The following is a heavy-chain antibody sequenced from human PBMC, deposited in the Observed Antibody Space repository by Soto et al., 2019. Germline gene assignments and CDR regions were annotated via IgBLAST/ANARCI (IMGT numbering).Heavy chain of an antibody. D-gene: IGHD2-15*01. J-gene: IGHJ5*02. V-gene: IGHV5-51*01. Sequence: GESLKISCKGSENTFSSYWIAWVRQLPGKGLECMGIIYPDDSDTRYSPSFQGQVTISVDKSITTAYLQWSSLKASDTAMYYCARSRGGGSQLWFDTWGQGTQVTVS. CDR1: ENTFSSYW. CDR3: ARSRGGGSQLWFDT. CDR2: IYPDDSDT.